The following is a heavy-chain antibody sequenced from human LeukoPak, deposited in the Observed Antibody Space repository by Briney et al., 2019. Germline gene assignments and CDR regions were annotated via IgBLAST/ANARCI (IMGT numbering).Heavy chain of an antibody. D-gene: IGHD4-23*01. CDR2: INHSGST. CDR3: ARVIVVTQTFDY. J-gene: IGHJ4*02. Sequence: PSETLSLTCAAYGGSFSGYYWSWIRQPPGKGLEWIGEINHSGSTNYNPSLKSRVTISVDTSKNQFSLKLSSVTAADTAVYYCARVIVVTQTFDYWGQGTLVTVSS. V-gene: IGHV4-34*01. CDR1: GGSFSGYY.